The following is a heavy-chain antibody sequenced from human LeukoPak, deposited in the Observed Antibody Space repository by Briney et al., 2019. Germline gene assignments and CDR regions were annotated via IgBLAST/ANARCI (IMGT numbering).Heavy chain of an antibody. V-gene: IGHV3-7*01. CDR2: IKQDGSEK. CDR1: GFTFSSYW. Sequence: GGSLRLSCAASGFTFSSYWMSWVRQAPGKGLEWVANIKQDGSEKYYVDSVKGRLTISRDNAKNSLYLQMNSLRAEDTAVYYCARDQRVYYGSGSYSSSDYWGQGTPVTVSS. CDR3: ARDQRVYYGSGSYSSSDY. D-gene: IGHD3-10*01. J-gene: IGHJ4*02.